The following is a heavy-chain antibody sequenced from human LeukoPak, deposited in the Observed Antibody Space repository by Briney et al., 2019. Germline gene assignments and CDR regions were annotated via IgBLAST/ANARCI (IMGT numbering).Heavy chain of an antibody. V-gene: IGHV4-34*01. CDR1: GGSFSGYY. CDR2: INHSGST. D-gene: IGHD3-3*01. CDR3: ARGRFLLRFRYGMDV. J-gene: IGHJ6*02. Sequence: SETLSLTCAVYGGSFSGYYWSWIRQPPGKGLEWIGEINHSGSTNYNPSLKSRVTLSVDTSKNQFSLKLSSVTAADTAVYYCARGRFLLRFRYGMDVWGQGTTVTVSS.